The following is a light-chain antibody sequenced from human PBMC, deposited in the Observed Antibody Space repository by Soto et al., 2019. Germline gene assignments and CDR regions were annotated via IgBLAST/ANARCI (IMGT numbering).Light chain of an antibody. J-gene: IGLJ1*01. CDR2: AVS. Sequence: QSVLTQPRSVSGSPGQSVTISCTGTSSPVGGYHYVSWYQQFPGKAPKLMIYAVSQRPSGVPDRFSGSESGNTASLTISGLQAEDEADYYCSSYAGSSNVFGTGTKVTVL. V-gene: IGLV2-11*01. CDR1: SSPVGGYHY. CDR3: SSYAGSSNV.